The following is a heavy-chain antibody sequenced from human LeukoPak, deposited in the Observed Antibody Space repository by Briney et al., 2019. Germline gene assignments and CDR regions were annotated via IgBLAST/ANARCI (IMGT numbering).Heavy chain of an antibody. CDR2: IDWDDDK. J-gene: IGHJ4*02. CDR3: ARITPAGRQLDY. CDR1: GFSLSTSGMC. V-gene: IGHV2-70*11. D-gene: IGHD6-13*01. Sequence: SGPTLVNPTQTLTLTCTFSGFSLSTSGMCVSWIRKPPGKALEWLARIDWDDDKYYSTSLKTRLTISKDTSKNQVVLTMTNMDPVDTATYYCARITPAGRQLDYWGQGTLVTVSS.